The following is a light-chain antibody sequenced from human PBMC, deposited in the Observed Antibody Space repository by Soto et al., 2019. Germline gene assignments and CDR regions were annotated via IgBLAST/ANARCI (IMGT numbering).Light chain of an antibody. CDR2: EGS. V-gene: IGLV2-23*01. CDR1: SSDVGSYNL. CDR3: CSYAGSSTSV. Sequence: QSVLTQPASVSGSPGQSITISCTGTSSDVGSYNLVSWYQQHPGKAPKLMIYEGSKRPSGVSNRFSGSKSGNTASLTISGLQAEDEADYYCCSYAGSSTSVFGTGTKVTXL. J-gene: IGLJ1*01.